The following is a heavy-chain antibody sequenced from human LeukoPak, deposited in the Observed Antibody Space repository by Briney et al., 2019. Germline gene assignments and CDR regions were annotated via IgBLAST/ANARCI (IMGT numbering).Heavy chain of an antibody. CDR3: AEDYYRWGSY. Sequence: GGSLRLSYAASGFTFSTYAMSWVRQAPGKGLEWVSSISGSGDSTHYADSVKGRFTISRDNSKNTLYLQMNSLRAEDTAVYFCAEDYYRWGSYWGQGTLVTVAS. CDR1: GFTFSTYA. V-gene: IGHV3-23*01. D-gene: IGHD3-10*01. J-gene: IGHJ4*02. CDR2: ISGSGDST.